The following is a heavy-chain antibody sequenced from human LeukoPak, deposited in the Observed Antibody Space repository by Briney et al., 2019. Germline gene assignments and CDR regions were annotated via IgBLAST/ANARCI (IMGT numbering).Heavy chain of an antibody. CDR1: GFTFSSCA. CDR3: AKDRYYDIRGRLDP. D-gene: IGHD3-10*02. J-gene: IGHJ5*02. V-gene: IGHV3-23*01. Sequence: GGSLRLSCAASGFTFSSCAMSWVRQAPGKGLEWVAVKGRFTVSRDNSKDTLYLQMNSLTTEDTAVYYCAKDRYYDIRGRLDPWGQGTLVTVSS.